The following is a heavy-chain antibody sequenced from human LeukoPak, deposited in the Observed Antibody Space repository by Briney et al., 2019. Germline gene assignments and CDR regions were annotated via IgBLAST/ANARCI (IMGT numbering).Heavy chain of an antibody. CDR2: INHSGST. CDR1: GGSISSSNW. CDR3: AREQGGYDYVWGSYRYTNWFDP. D-gene: IGHD3-16*02. J-gene: IGHJ5*02. Sequence: SETLSLTCAVSGGSISSSNWWSWVRQPPGKGLEWIGEINHSGSTNYNPSLKSRVTISVDTSKNQFSLKLSSVTAADTAVYYCAREQGGYDYVWGSYRYTNWFDPWGQGTLVTVSS. V-gene: IGHV4-4*02.